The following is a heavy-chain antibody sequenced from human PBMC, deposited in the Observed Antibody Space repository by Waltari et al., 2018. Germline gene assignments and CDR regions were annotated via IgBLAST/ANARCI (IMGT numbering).Heavy chain of an antibody. D-gene: IGHD3-16*01. V-gene: IGHV3-23*01. CDR3: ARGGLRLGYE. CDR1: GFTFDSYG. Sequence: EVQLLESGGGLVQPGGSLRLSCAASGFTFDSYGMSWVRQAPGKGVEGGSFLSVTGGYADYADSVKGRFTTSRDNYGNVLYLQMNSLRVEDTALYYCARGGLRLGYEWGQGTMVTVSS. CDR2: LSVTGGYA. J-gene: IGHJ4*02.